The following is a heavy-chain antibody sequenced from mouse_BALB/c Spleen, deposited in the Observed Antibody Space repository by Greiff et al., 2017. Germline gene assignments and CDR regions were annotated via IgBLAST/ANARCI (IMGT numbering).Heavy chain of an antibody. CDR1: GFNIKDTY. CDR2: IDPANGNT. D-gene: IGHD1-1*01. J-gene: IGHJ4*01. V-gene: IGHV14-3*02. CDR3: ARGGITTSFMDY. Sequence: EVKLMESGAELVKPGASVKLSCTASGFNIKDTYMHWVKQRPEQGLEWVGRIDPANGNTKYDPKFQGKATITADTSSNTAYLQLSSLTSEDTAVYYCARGGITTSFMDYWGQGTSVTVSS.